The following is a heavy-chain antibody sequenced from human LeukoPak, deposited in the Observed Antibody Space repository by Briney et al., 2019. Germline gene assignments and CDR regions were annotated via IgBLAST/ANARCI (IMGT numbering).Heavy chain of an antibody. Sequence: GGSLRLSCAASGFTFSNYAMSWVRQAPGKGLEWVSAITGSGGSTFYADSVKGRFTISRDNSKNTLYLQMNSLRAEDTAVYYCAKAHNWNPDYWSQGTLVTVSS. CDR2: ITGSGGST. CDR3: AKAHNWNPDY. CDR1: GFTFSNYA. J-gene: IGHJ4*02. D-gene: IGHD1-20*01. V-gene: IGHV3-23*01.